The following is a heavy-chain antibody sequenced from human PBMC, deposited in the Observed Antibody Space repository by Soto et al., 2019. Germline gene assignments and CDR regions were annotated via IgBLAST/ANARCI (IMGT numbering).Heavy chain of an antibody. CDR2: IWYDGSNK. CDR1: GFTFSSYG. J-gene: IGHJ5*02. D-gene: IGHD3-3*01. CDR3: AREGVGYYDLTSRETNFDP. Sequence: GGSLRLSCAASGFTFSSYGMHWVRQAPGKGLEWVAVIWYDGSNKYYADSVKGRFTISRDNSKNTLYLQMNSLRAEDTAVYYCAREGVGYYDLTSRETNFDPWGQGTLVTVSS. V-gene: IGHV3-33*01.